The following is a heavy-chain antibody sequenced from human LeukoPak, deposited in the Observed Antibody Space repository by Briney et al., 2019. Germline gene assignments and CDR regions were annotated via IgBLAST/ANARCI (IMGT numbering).Heavy chain of an antibody. V-gene: IGHV3-74*01. CDR1: VFTFSSYG. J-gene: IGHJ4*02. CDR3: ARGSSVVGLD. Sequence: GGSLRLSCAASVFTFSSYGVHCVRQAPGRGRVCVSRINGVGRSTSYADSVEGRFTISRDHAKNTLYLQMNSPRAEHTAVYYCARGSSVVGLDWGQGTLVTVSS. D-gene: IGHD4-23*01. CDR2: INGVGRST.